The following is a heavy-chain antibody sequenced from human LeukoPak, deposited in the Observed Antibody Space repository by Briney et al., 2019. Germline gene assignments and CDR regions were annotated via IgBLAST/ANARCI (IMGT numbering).Heavy chain of an antibody. CDR1: GVTFSGYA. J-gene: IGHJ4*02. D-gene: IGHD3-3*01. CDR3: ARSNYDFWSAPDY. Sequence: PGGALRLSCAASGVTFSGYAMHWVRQAPGKGLEWVAVISYDGSNKYYADSVKGRFTISRDNSKNTLCMRMNSLRAEETAVYYCARSNYDFWSAPDYWGQGTLVTVSS. CDR2: ISYDGSNK. V-gene: IGHV3-30-3*01.